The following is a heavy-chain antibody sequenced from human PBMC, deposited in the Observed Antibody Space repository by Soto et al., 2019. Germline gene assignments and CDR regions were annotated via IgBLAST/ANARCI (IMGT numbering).Heavy chain of an antibody. D-gene: IGHD2-15*01. CDR1: GGTFSSYT. V-gene: IGHV1-69*08. CDR3: ARDQSAGYCSDGRCYGGATFDY. J-gene: IGHJ4*02. Sequence: QVQLVQSGAAVKKPGSSVKVSCKASGGTFSSYTISWVRQAPGQGLEWMGRIIPILGIANYAQKFQGRVTITADKSTSSAYMELSSLRSEDTAAYYCARDQSAGYCSDGRCYGGATFDYWGQGPMVTFSS. CDR2: IIPILGIA.